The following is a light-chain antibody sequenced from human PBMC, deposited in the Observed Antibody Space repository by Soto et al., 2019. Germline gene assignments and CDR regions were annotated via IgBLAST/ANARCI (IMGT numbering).Light chain of an antibody. V-gene: IGLV1-44*01. CDR3: AAWDDSLNSYV. Sequence: QSVLTQPPSASGTPGQGVTISCSGSSSNIGSNAVNWYHQLPGKAPKLLIYRSDQRPSGVPDRFSGSKSGASASLAISGLRSEDEADYFCAAWDDSLNSYVFGTGTKGTVL. CDR1: SSNIGSNA. J-gene: IGLJ1*01. CDR2: RSD.